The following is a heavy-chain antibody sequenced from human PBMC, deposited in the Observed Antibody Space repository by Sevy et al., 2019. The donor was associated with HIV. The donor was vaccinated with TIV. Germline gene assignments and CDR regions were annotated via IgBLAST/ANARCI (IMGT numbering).Heavy chain of an antibody. Sequence: SETLSLTCTVSGGSISSSSYYWGWIRQPPGKGLEWIGSIYYSGSTYYNPSLKSRVTISVDTSKNQFSLKLSSVTAADTAVYYCARLGYYGSGSYYKSYYYYGMDVWGQGTTVTV. V-gene: IGHV4-39*01. CDR3: ARLGYYGSGSYYKSYYYYGMDV. D-gene: IGHD3-10*01. CDR1: GGSISSSSYY. CDR2: IYYSGST. J-gene: IGHJ6*02.